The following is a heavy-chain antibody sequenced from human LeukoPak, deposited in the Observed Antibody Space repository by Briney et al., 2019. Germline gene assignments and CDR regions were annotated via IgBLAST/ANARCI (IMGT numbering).Heavy chain of an antibody. D-gene: IGHD3-3*01. CDR2: IYPGDSDT. Sequence: GESLKISCKGSGYSFTSYWIGWVRQMPGKGLEWMGIIYPGDSDTRYSPSFQAQVTISADKSIRTAYLQWSSLKASDTAMYYCARQTRAYYDFWSGQYYFDYWGQGTLVTVSS. CDR1: GYSFTSYW. CDR3: ARQTRAYYDFWSGQYYFDY. V-gene: IGHV5-51*01. J-gene: IGHJ4*02.